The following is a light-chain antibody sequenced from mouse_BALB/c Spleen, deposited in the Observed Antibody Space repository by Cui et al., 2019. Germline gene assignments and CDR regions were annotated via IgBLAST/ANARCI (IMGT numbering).Light chain of an antibody. CDR2: LTF. CDR3: QQWSSNPYT. J-gene: IGKJ2*01. CDR1: SSVSY. V-gene: IGKV4-71*01. Sequence: IALTQSPAIMSASPGDEVTMTCSASSSVSYMLWYQQKPGSSPRLWIYLTFNLASGVPARFSGSGSGTSYSLSISSMEAEDAATYYCQQWSSNPYTFGGGTKLEIK.